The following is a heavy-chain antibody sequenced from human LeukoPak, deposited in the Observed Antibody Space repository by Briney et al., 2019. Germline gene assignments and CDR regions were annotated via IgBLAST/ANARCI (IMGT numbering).Heavy chain of an antibody. CDR1: GGSMSRYY. CDR3: ARTQGYGSGWYGGNNNYFMDV. CDR2: MYYSGST. Sequence: PSETLSLTCAVSGGSMSRYYWSWIRQSPGKGLEWIGYMYYSGSTNYNPSLKSRVLISGDTSNNHFSLRLNSVTAADTAVYYCARTQGYGSGWYGGNNNYFMDVWGKGTTVTISS. V-gene: IGHV4-59*01. J-gene: IGHJ6*03. D-gene: IGHD6-19*01.